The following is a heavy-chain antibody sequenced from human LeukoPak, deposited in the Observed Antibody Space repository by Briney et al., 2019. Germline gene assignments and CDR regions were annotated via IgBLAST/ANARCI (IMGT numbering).Heavy chain of an antibody. Sequence: PSETLSLTCTVSGGSISSSSYYWGWIRQPPGKGLEWIGYIYYSGSTNYNPSLKSRVTISVDTSKNQFSLKLSSVTAADTAVYYCARVWEYYYYMDVWGKGTTVTVSS. D-gene: IGHD1-26*01. V-gene: IGHV4-61*05. CDR3: ARVWEYYYYMDV. CDR1: GGSISSSSYY. J-gene: IGHJ6*03. CDR2: IYYSGST.